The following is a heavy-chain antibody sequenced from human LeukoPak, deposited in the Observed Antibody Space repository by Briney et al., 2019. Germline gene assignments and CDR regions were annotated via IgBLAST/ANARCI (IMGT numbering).Heavy chain of an antibody. CDR3: AKGYSSGWYYFDY. J-gene: IGHJ4*02. CDR1: GFTFDDYA. D-gene: IGHD6-19*01. CDR2: ISWNSGSI. V-gene: IGHV3-9*01. Sequence: GGSLRLSCAASGFTFDDYAMHWVRQAPGKGPEWVSGISWNSGSIGYADSVKGRFTISRDYAKNSLYLQMNSLRAEDTALYYCAKGYSSGWYYFDYWGQGTLVTVSS.